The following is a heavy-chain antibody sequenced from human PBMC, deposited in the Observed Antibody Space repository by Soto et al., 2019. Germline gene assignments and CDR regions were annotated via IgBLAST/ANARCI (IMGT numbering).Heavy chain of an antibody. CDR2: MKSKSEGETT. V-gene: IGHV3-15*01. Sequence: GGSLRLSCAASGFTFNNAWMGWVRQAPGQGLEWVGHMKSKSEGETTDYAAPVKGRFTISRDDSKNTVYLQMNSLTTEDTAVYYCTAQFYFDASGYSFDLWGQGTPVTVSS. J-gene: IGHJ4*02. CDR1: GFTFNNAW. CDR3: TAQFYFDASGYSFDL. D-gene: IGHD3-22*01.